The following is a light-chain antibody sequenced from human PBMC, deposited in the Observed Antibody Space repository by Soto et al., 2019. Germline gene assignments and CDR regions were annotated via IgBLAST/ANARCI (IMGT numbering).Light chain of an antibody. J-gene: IGKJ1*01. Sequence: TKSAPSLSASGGERVTITCRASQTISPFLNWYQCKPGKPPKLLIYESSNLRGGVPSRFSGSGSGTEFTLTISSLQPDDFATYYCQQYNTYSTFGQRSKVDI. V-gene: IGKV1-5*01. CDR1: QTISPF. CDR2: ESS. CDR3: QQYNTYST.